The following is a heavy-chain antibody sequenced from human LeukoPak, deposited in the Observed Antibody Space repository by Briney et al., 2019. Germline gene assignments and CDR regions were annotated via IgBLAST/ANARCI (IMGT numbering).Heavy chain of an antibody. Sequence: GRSLRLSCAASGFTFSSYGMHWVRQAPGKGLEWVAVISYDGSNKYYADSVKGRFTIFRDNSKNTLYLQMNSLRAEDTAVYYCAKTAEAYCGGDCYWDYWGQGTLVTVSS. D-gene: IGHD2-21*01. CDR3: AKTAEAYCGGDCYWDY. CDR1: GFTFSSYG. CDR2: ISYDGSNK. V-gene: IGHV3-30*18. J-gene: IGHJ4*02.